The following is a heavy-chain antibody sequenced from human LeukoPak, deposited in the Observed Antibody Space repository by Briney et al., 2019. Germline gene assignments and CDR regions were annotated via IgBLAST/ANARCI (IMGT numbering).Heavy chain of an antibody. CDR1: GFSLSNARMG. Sequence: SGPVLVKPTETLTLTCTVSGFSLSNARMGVSWIRQPPGKALEWLAHIFSNDEKSYSTPLKSRLTISKDTSKSQVVLTMTNMDPVDTATYYCAAAAGSGSYYNVLDNWFDPWGQGTLVTVSS. CDR3: AAAAGSGSYYNVLDNWFDP. J-gene: IGHJ5*02. CDR2: IFSNDEK. D-gene: IGHD3-10*01. V-gene: IGHV2-26*01.